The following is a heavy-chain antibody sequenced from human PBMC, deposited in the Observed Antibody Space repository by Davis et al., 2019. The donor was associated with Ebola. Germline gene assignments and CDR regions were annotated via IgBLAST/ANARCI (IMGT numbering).Heavy chain of an antibody. Sequence: GESLKISCAASGFMFSSYVMRWVRQAPGKGLEWVSTLCTSADTYYADSVKGRVTISRDNSKNTLYLQMNGLRVEDTAIYYCAKDTTNIWFDIWGQGTMVTVSS. J-gene: IGHJ3*02. CDR1: GFMFSSYV. CDR3: AKDTTNIWFDI. CDR2: LCTSADT. D-gene: IGHD1-26*01. V-gene: IGHV3-23*01.